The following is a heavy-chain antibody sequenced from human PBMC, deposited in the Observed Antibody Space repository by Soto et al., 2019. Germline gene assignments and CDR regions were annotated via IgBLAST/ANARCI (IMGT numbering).Heavy chain of an antibody. V-gene: IGHV3-73*01. Sequence: HPGGSLRLSCAASGFTFSGSAMHWVRQASGKGLEWVGRIRSKANSYATAYAASVKGRFTISRDDSKNTAYLQMNSLKTEDTAVYYCTSLISGWYVWGQGTLVTVSS. CDR2: IRSKANSYAT. CDR1: GFTFSGSA. D-gene: IGHD6-19*01. CDR3: TSLISGWYV. J-gene: IGHJ4*02.